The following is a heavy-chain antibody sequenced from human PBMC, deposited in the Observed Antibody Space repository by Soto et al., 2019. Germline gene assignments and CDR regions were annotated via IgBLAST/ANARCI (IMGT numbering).Heavy chain of an antibody. D-gene: IGHD3-22*01. CDR2: IYHSGST. Sequence: SETLSLTCAVSGGSISSSNWWSWVRQPPGKGLEWIGEIYHSGSTNYNPSLKSRVTISVDKSKNQFSLKLSSVNAADTAVYYCARDGEGSGYPPDAFDIWGQGTMVTVSS. CDR1: GGSISSSNW. CDR3: ARDGEGSGYPPDAFDI. V-gene: IGHV4-4*02. J-gene: IGHJ3*02.